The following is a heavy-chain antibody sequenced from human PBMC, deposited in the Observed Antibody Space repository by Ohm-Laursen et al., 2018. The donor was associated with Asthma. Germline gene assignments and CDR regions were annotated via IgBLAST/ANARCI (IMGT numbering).Heavy chain of an antibody. J-gene: IGHJ2*01. Sequence: SLRLSCTATGFTFSSYGIHWVRQVPGKGLEWVASISTASTFIYYADSVRGRFTTSRDNAKNSLYLQMNSLRAEDTAVYYCARVPIAAAGSFDLWGRGTLVTVSS. CDR3: ARVPIAAAGSFDL. CDR1: GFTFSSYG. D-gene: IGHD6-13*01. CDR2: ISTASTFI. V-gene: IGHV3-21*01.